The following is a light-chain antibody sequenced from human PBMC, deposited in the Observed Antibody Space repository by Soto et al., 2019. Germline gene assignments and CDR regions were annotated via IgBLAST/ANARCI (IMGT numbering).Light chain of an antibody. V-gene: IGKV3-20*01. J-gene: IGKJ2*01. CDR2: DAS. CDR1: QSVGNNY. CDR3: QQYYSSPYT. Sequence: EVVLTQSPGTLSLSPGERATLPCRASQSVGNNYLAWYQQKPGQAPRLLIYDASTRATGIPDRFSGSGSGTDFTLSISSLQAEDVAVYYCQQYYSSPYTFGQGTKLGIK.